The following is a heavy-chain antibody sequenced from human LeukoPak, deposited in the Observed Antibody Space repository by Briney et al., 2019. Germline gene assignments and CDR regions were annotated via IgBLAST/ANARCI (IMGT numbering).Heavy chain of an antibody. J-gene: IGHJ5*02. CDR1: GGSFSGYY. Sequence: SETLSLTCAVYGGSFSGYYWSWIRQPPGKGLEWIGEISHSGSTNYNPSLKSRVTISVDTSKNQFSLKLSSVTAADTAVYYCARVMNYYGSGSYYNWFDPWGQGTLVTVSS. CDR2: ISHSGST. V-gene: IGHV4-34*01. CDR3: ARVMNYYGSGSYYNWFDP. D-gene: IGHD3-10*01.